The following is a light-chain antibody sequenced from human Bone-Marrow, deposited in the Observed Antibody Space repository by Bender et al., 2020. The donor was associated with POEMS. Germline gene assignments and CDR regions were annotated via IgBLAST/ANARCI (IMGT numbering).Light chain of an antibody. CDR2: DNN. V-gene: IGLV1-51*01. CDR3: QSYDSSLSGSVV. Sequence: QSVLTQPPSVSAAPGQKVTISCSGSNSNIGNNYVSWYQQLPGAAPKLLIYDNNRRPSGIPDRFSGSKSGTSATLGITGLQAEDEAEYHCQSYDSSLSGSVVFGGGTRLT. CDR1: NSNIGNNY. J-gene: IGLJ2*01.